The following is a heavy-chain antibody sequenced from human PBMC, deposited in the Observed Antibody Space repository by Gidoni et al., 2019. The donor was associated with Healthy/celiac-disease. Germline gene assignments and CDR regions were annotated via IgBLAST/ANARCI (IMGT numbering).Heavy chain of an antibody. Sequence: EVQLLESGGGLVQPGGSLRLSCAASGFTFSSYAMSWVRQAPGKGLEWVSAISGSGGSTYYADSVKGRFTISRDNSKNTLYLQMNSLRAEDTAVYYCATCLGSGGSCAWYFDYWGQGTLVTVSS. D-gene: IGHD2-15*01. CDR1: GFTFSSYA. V-gene: IGHV3-23*01. CDR3: ATCLGSGGSCAWYFDY. CDR2: ISGSGGST. J-gene: IGHJ4*02.